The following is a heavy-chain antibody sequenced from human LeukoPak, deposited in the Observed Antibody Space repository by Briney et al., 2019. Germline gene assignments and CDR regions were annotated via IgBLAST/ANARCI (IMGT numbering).Heavy chain of an antibody. CDR2: IGPHSSAT. CDR1: GFTFTDYY. J-gene: IGHJ4*02. CDR3: AREGNGLLSKDFDY. Sequence: ASMKVSCKSSGFTFTDYYIHWVRQAPGQGLEWMGYIGPHSSATSSPQEFQGRVTMTRDTSMSTAYMELTRLTSDDTAVYYCAREGNGLLSKDFDYWGQGTRVTVSS. D-gene: IGHD2/OR15-2a*01. V-gene: IGHV1-2*02.